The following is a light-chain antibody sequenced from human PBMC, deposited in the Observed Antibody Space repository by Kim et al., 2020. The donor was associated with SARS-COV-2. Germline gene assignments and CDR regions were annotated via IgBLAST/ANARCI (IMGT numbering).Light chain of an antibody. CDR3: QQTFSRPYT. Sequence: SASVGGRVTISCRASQDTSSFLNWHQQQPGKAPKLLSYSASSLQTGDPSRFRGSGSGTDFTLTISSLQPEDSATYYCQQTFSRPYTFGQGTKLEI. J-gene: IGKJ2*01. CDR2: SAS. CDR1: QDTSSF. V-gene: IGKV1-39*01.